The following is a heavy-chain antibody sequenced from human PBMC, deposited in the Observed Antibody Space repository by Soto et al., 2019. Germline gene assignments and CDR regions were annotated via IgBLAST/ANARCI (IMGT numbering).Heavy chain of an antibody. Sequence: QVQLQQWGAGLLKPSETLSLTCAVHGGSFSGYYWSWIRQPPGKGLEWIGEINHRGYTTYNPSLKSRVTISVDTSKNQFSLKLSSVTAADTAVYYCARVDIVTTNWFDPWGQGTPVTVSS. D-gene: IGHD5-12*01. J-gene: IGHJ5*02. V-gene: IGHV4-34*01. CDR1: GGSFSGYY. CDR3: ARVDIVTTNWFDP. CDR2: INHRGYT.